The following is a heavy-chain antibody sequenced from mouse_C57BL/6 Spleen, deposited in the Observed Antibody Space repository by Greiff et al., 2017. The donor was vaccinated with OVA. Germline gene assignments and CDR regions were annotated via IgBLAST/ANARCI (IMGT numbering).Heavy chain of an antibody. CDR3: TGGSKGNFYYYAMDY. CDR2: IRLKSDNYAT. CDR1: GFTFSNYW. J-gene: IGHJ4*01. D-gene: IGHD1-1*01. Sequence: EVKLVESGGGLVQPGGSMKLSCVASGFTFSNYWMNWVRQSPEKGLEWVAQIRLKSDNYATHYAESVKGRFTISRDDSKSSVYLQMNNLRAEDTGIYYCTGGSKGNFYYYAMDYWGQGTSVTVSS. V-gene: IGHV6-3*01.